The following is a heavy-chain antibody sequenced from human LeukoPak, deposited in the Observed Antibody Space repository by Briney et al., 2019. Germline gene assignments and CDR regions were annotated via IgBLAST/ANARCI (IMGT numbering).Heavy chain of an antibody. V-gene: IGHV3-48*03. CDR1: GLTFSSYE. CDR3: ARSAAGTYY. CDR2: ISSSGSTI. D-gene: IGHD1-1*01. Sequence: PGGSLRLSCAASGLTFSSYEMNWVRQAPGKGLEWVSHISSSGSTIYYADSVKGRFTISRDNAKNSLYLQMNSLRAEDTAVYYCARSAAGTYYWGQGTLVTVSS. J-gene: IGHJ4*02.